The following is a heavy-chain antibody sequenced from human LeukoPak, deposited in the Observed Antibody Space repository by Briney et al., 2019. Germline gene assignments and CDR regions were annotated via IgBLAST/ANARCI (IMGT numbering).Heavy chain of an antibody. CDR1: GGSISSGGYY. J-gene: IGHJ6*02. CDR2: IYYSGST. CDR3: ARAGSRDYYYGMDV. Sequence: SETLSLACTVSGGSISSGGYYWSWIRQHPGKGLEWIGYIYYSGSTYYNPSLKSRITISVDASKNQFSLELSSVTAADTAVYYCARAGSRDYYYGMDVWGQGTTVTVSS. V-gene: IGHV4-31*03.